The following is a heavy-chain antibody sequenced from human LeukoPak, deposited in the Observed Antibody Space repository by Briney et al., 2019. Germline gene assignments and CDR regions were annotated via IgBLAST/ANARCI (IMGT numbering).Heavy chain of an antibody. J-gene: IGHJ4*02. V-gene: IGHV1-2*02. CDR3: ARASYYYDSSGYPGYYFDY. Sequence: ASVKVSCKASGYTFTDYYMHWVRQAPGQRLEWMGWINPNSGGTSYAQKFQGRVTMTRDTSISTAYMELSRLRSDDTAVYYCARASYYYDSSGYPGYYFDYWGQGTLVTVSS. CDR1: GYTFTDYY. CDR2: INPNSGGT. D-gene: IGHD3-22*01.